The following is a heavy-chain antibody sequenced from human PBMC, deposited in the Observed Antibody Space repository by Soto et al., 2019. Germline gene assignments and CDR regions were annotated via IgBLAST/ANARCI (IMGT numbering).Heavy chain of an antibody. Sequence: SETLSLTCAVYGGSFSGYYLGWIRQPPGKGLEWIGESNISGSTNYNPSRKSRVTISVDTSKNQFSLKLSPVTAADTAVYYSARVHVMVVVGSTFDYWGHGTLVTVSS. CDR1: GGSFSGYY. V-gene: IGHV4-34*01. D-gene: IGHD6-19*01. CDR3: ARVHVMVVVGSTFDY. J-gene: IGHJ4*01. CDR2: SNISGST.